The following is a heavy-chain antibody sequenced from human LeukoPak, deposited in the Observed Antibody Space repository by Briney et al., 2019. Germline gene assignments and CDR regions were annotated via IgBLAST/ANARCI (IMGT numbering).Heavy chain of an antibody. CDR2: INPNSGGT. J-gene: IGHJ4*02. V-gene: IGHV1-2*02. Sequence: GASVKVSCKASGYTFTGYYMHWVRQAPGQGLEWMGWINPNSGGTNYAQKFQGRVTMTRDTSISTAYMELSRLRSDDTAVYYCARDREYYGSGSQDYWGQGTLVTVSS. CDR1: GYTFTGYY. CDR3: ARDREYYGSGSQDY. D-gene: IGHD3-10*01.